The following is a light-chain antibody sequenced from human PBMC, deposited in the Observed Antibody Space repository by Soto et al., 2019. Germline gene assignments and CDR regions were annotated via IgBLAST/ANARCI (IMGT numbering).Light chain of an antibody. CDR2: KAS. CDR3: QQYDNLPLT. Sequence: IPMTQSPSTLSVSVGARVTTTGLASQTISSWLAWYQQKPGKAPKLLIYKASTLKSGVPSRFSGSGSGTEFTLTISSLQPDDFATYYCQQYDNLPLTSGGGTKADIK. J-gene: IGKJ4*01. V-gene: IGKV1-5*03. CDR1: QTISSW.